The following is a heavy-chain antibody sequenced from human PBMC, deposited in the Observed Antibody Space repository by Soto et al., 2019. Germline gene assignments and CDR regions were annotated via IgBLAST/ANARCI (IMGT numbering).Heavy chain of an antibody. Sequence: TLSLTCTVSGGSISSSSYYWGWIRQPPGKGLEWIGSIYYSGSTYYNPSLKSRVTISVDTSKNQFSLKLSSVTAADTAVYYCARLVYYYDSSGYPDFDYWGQGTLVTVSS. CDR2: IYYSGST. CDR3: ARLVYYYDSSGYPDFDY. CDR1: GGSISSSSYY. J-gene: IGHJ4*02. V-gene: IGHV4-39*01. D-gene: IGHD3-22*01.